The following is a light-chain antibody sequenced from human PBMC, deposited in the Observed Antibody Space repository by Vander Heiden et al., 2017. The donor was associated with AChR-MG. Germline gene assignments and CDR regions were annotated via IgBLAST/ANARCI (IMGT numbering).Light chain of an antibody. CDR1: QGVSSSY. Sequence: IVLTQSLRTLSLSPGERATLSCRASQGVSSSYLAWYQQKPGQAPRHLIYGAASSATGSPDRFSGSGYGTDVSITISRMEQEDFAVYYCQQYGSSPPWTFGQGTKVEIK. CDR2: GAA. J-gene: IGKJ1*01. CDR3: QQYGSSPPWT. V-gene: IGKV3-20*01.